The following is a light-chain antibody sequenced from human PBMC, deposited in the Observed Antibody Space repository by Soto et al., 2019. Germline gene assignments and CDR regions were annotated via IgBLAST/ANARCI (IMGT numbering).Light chain of an antibody. CDR1: QSVGRNY. Sequence: EIVLTQSPGTLSLSPGESATLSCRASQSVGRNYLAWFQHKPGQAPRLVIYDASNRATGVPDRFSGSGSGTDFTLTVTRLEPEDFAVYYCQQYYNNPLTFGGGTKVEIK. J-gene: IGKJ4*01. CDR3: QQYYNNPLT. CDR2: DAS. V-gene: IGKV3-20*01.